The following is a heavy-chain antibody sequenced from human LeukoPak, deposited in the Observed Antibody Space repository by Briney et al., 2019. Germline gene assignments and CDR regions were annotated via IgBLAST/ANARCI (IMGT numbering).Heavy chain of an antibody. D-gene: IGHD1-14*01. Sequence: GGSLRLSCAASGFTLSSYGMHWVRQPPGKGLEWLAVISYDGSNKYYADSVRGRFTISRDNSKNSLYLQMNSLRAEDTAFYYCGKDIRGGPDAFDIWRQGTVVTVSS. CDR3: GKDIRGGPDAFDI. V-gene: IGHV3-30*18. CDR1: GFTLSSYG. J-gene: IGHJ3*02. CDR2: ISYDGSNK.